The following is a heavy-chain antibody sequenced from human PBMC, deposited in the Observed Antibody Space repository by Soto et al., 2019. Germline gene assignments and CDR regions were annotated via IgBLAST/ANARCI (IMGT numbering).Heavy chain of an antibody. Sequence: PGESLKISCKGSGYSFTSYWIGWVRQMPGRGLEWMGIIYPGDSDTRYSPSFQGQVTISADKSISTAYLQWSSLKASDTAMYYCARLPDAIKLHSWFDPWGQGTLVTVSS. CDR1: GYSFTSYW. D-gene: IGHD2-2*01. V-gene: IGHV5-51*01. CDR3: ARLPDAIKLHSWFDP. CDR2: IYPGDSDT. J-gene: IGHJ5*02.